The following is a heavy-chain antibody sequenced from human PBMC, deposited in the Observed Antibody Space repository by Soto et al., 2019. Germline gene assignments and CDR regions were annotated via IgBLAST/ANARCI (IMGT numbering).Heavy chain of an antibody. CDR2: IYYSXRT. CDR3: ARQRVTNWFNP. J-gene: IGHJ5*02. CDR1: RDSFSRNY. Sequence: PXXTLSLTCTVSRDSFSRNYWTWIRQSPGKGLEWIGXIYYSXRTYHTQSLKXXVTISVDXXKNPLSLKLSSVTAADTAVYYCARQRVTNWFNPWGQGTLVTASS. V-gene: IGHV4-59*04.